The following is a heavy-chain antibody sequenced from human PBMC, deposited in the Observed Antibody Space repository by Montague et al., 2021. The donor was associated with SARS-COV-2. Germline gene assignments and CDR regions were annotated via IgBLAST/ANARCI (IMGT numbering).Heavy chain of an antibody. CDR1: GFTFSSYA. D-gene: IGHD5-12*01. CDR3: AKDSSIVATTLWAYNWFGP. V-gene: IGHV3-23*01. Sequence: SLRLSCAASGFTFSSYAMSWVRQAPGKGLEWVSAISGSGGSTYYADSVKGRFTISRDNSKNTLYLQMNSLRAEDTAVYYCAKDSSIVATTLWAYNWFGPWGQGTLVTVSS. J-gene: IGHJ5*02. CDR2: ISGSGGST.